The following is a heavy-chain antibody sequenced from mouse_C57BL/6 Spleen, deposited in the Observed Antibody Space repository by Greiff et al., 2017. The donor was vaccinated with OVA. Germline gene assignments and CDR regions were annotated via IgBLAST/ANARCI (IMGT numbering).Heavy chain of an antibody. D-gene: IGHD1-1*01. J-gene: IGHJ2*01. CDR1: GYTFTDYE. CDR3: TRSGTTVSYYFDY. Sequence: QVQLQQSGAELVRPGASVTLSCKASGYTFTDYEMHWVKQTPVHGLEWIGAIDPETGGTAYNQKFKGKAILTADKSSSTAYMELRSLTSEDSAVYYCTRSGTTVSYYFDYWGQGTTLTVSS. V-gene: IGHV1-15*01. CDR2: IDPETGGT.